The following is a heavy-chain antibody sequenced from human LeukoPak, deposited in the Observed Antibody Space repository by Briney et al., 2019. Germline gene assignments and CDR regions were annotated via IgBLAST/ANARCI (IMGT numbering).Heavy chain of an antibody. V-gene: IGHV4-38-2*02. Sequence: SETQSLTCTVSGYSISSGYYWGWIRQPPGKGLEWIGSIYHSGSTYYNPSLKSRVTISVDTSKNQFSLKLSSVTAADTAVYYCARDRGLYSSSWPEYFQHWGQGTLVTVSS. CDR1: GYSISSGYY. CDR3: ARDRGLYSSSWPEYFQH. CDR2: IYHSGST. J-gene: IGHJ1*01. D-gene: IGHD6-13*01.